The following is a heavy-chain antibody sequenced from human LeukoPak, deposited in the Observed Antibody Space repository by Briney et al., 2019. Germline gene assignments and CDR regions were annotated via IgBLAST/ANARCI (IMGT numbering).Heavy chain of an antibody. CDR2: INHSGST. Sequence: SETLSLTCAVYGGSFSNSYWSWIRQPPGKGLEWIGEINHSGSTNYNPSLKSRVTISVDTSKNQFSLKLSSVTAADTAVYYCARGDIVVGPNPLWNAFDIWGQGTMVTVSS. CDR3: ARGDIVVGPNPLWNAFDI. J-gene: IGHJ3*02. V-gene: IGHV4-34*01. D-gene: IGHD2-2*01. CDR1: GGSFSNSY.